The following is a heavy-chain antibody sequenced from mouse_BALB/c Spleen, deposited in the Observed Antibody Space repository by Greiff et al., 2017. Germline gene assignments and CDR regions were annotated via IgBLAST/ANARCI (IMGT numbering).Heavy chain of an antibody. V-gene: IGHV1S81*02. CDR1: GYTFTSYW. D-gene: IGHD1-1*01. CDR2: INPSNGRT. Sequence: QVQLQQPGAELVKPGASVKLSCKASGYTFTSYWMHWVKQRPGQGLEWIGEINPSNGRTNYNEKFKSKATLTVDKSSSTAYMQLSSLTSEDSAVYYCARGMDYGSKGDWGQGTTLTVSS. J-gene: IGHJ2*01. CDR3: ARGMDYGSKGD.